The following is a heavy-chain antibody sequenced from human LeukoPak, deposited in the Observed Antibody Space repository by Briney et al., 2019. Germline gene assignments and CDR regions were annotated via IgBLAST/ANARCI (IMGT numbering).Heavy chain of an antibody. J-gene: IGHJ5*02. CDR1: GYTFTGYY. D-gene: IGHD2-15*01. V-gene: IGHV1-2*06. CDR2: INPNSGGT. Sequence: ASVKVSCKASGYTFTGYYMHWVRQAPGQGLEWMGRINPNSGGTNYAQKFQGRVTMTRDTSISTAYMELSRLRSDDTAVYCCARPALPRYCSGGSCGFDPWGQGTLVTVSS. CDR3: ARPALPRYCSGGSCGFDP.